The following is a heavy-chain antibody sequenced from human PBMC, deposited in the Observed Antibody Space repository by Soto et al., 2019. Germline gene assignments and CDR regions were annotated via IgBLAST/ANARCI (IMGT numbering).Heavy chain of an antibody. D-gene: IGHD2-15*01. V-gene: IGHV5-51*01. CDR1: GYSFTSYW. J-gene: IGHJ4*02. Sequence: GESLKISCKGSGYSFTSYWIGWVRQMPGKGLEWMGIIYPGDSDTRYSPSFQGQVTISADKSISTAYLQWSSLRASDTAMYYCARSYCSGGSCSEMFDYWGQGTLVTVSS. CDR3: ARSYCSGGSCSEMFDY. CDR2: IYPGDSDT.